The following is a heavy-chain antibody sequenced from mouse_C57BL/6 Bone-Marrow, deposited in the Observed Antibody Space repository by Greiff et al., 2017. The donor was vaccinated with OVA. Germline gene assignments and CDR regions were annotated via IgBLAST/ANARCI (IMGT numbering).Heavy chain of an antibody. CDR2: ISSGGSYT. D-gene: IGHD2-4*01. J-gene: IGHJ3*01. V-gene: IGHV5-6*01. CDR3: ARFLYDYDEAWFAY. Sequence: EVKLMESGGDLVKPGGSLKLSCAASGFTFSSYGMSWVRQTPDKRLEWVATISSGGSYTYYPDSVKGRFTISRDNAKNTLYLQMSSLKSEDTAMYYCARFLYDYDEAWFAYWGQGTLVTVSA. CDR1: GFTFSSYG.